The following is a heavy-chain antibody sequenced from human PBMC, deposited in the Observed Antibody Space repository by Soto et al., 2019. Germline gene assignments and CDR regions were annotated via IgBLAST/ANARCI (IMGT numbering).Heavy chain of an antibody. CDR3: AKHLLGGQGDY. J-gene: IGHJ4*02. V-gene: IGHV3-74*03. CDR2: ISTDGTNT. Sequence: EVQMVESGGGLVQPGGSLRLSCAVSGFTFSMYWMHWFRQDPGNGLVWVSSISTDGTNTQYADSVRGRFTVSRDNAKNTVYLQMIRLRSENTAVYYCAKHLLGGQGDYWGQGNLVGVPS. D-gene: IGHD3-16*01. CDR1: GFTFSMYW.